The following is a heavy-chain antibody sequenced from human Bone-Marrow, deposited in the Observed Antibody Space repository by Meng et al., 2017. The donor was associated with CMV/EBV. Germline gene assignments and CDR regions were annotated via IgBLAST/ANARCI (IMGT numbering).Heavy chain of an antibody. D-gene: IGHD3-16*01. Sequence: QLQLVQSGAEVKNPEAPLQVCCMASGYTFTGYGISWLRQAPGQGLEWMGWISAYNGNTNYAQKLQGRVTMTTDTSTSTAYMELRSLRSDDTAVYYCAWGSETYYFDYWGQGTLVTVSS. CDR2: ISAYNGNT. CDR3: AWGSETYYFDY. V-gene: IGHV1-18*01. J-gene: IGHJ4*02. CDR1: GYTFTGYG.